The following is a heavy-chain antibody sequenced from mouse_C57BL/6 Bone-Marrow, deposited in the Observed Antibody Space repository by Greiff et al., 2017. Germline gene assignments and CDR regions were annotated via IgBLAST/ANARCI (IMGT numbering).Heavy chain of an antibody. CDR3: ARERDLLWLRRGFAY. J-gene: IGHJ2*01. V-gene: IGHV1-64*01. Sequence: QVQLQQPGAELVKPGASVKLSCKASGYTFTSYWMHWVKQRPGQGLEWIGMIHPNSGSTNYNEKFKSKATLTVDKSSSTAYMQLSSLTSEDSAVYYEARERDLLWLRRGFAYWDRGTTLTVSS. CDR1: GYTFTSYW. CDR2: IHPNSGST. D-gene: IGHD2-2*01.